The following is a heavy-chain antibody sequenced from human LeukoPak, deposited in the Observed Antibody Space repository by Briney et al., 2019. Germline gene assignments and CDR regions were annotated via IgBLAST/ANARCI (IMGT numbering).Heavy chain of an antibody. D-gene: IGHD1-26*01. CDR2: INPNGGST. V-gene: IGHV1-46*01. CDR3: ARGASVGAFDY. Sequence: ASVKVSCKVSGYTFITHYLHWVRQAPGQGLEWMGIINPNGGSTNYAQNFQGRVTMTRDTSTSTVYMELSSLRSEDTPVYYCARGASVGAFDYWGPGTLVTVSS. J-gene: IGHJ4*02. CDR1: GYTFITHY.